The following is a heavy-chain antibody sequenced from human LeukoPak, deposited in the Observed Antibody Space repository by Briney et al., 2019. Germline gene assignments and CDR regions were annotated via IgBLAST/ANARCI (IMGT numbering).Heavy chain of an antibody. D-gene: IGHD3-22*01. CDR3: ARDRGKWNYYDSSAYHFDALGY. CDR1: GFTFSSYS. CDR2: ISISSDTI. V-gene: IGHV3-48*04. J-gene: IGHJ4*02. Sequence: PGGSLRLSCAASGFTFSSYSMTWVRQAPGKGLEWVSYISISSDTISYADSVQGRFTISRDNAKNSLYLQMNSLRAEDTAVYFCARDRGKWNYYDSSAYHFDALGYWGQGTLVTVSS.